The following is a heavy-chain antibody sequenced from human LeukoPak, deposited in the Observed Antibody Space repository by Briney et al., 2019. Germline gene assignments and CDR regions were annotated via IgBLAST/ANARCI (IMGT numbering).Heavy chain of an antibody. CDR1: GFTFDDYG. J-gene: IGHJ4*02. Sequence: GGSLRLSCADSGFTFDDYGMSWVRQAPGKGLEWVSGINWNGGSTGYADSVKGRFTISRDNAKNSLYLQMNSLRVEDTALYYCARAYSYGFRYYFDFWGQGTLVTVSS. CDR2: INWNGGST. V-gene: IGHV3-20*04. D-gene: IGHD5-18*01. CDR3: ARAYSYGFRYYFDF.